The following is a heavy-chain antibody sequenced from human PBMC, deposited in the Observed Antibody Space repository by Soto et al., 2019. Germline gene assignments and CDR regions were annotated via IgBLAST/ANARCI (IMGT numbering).Heavy chain of an antibody. CDR2: IRSKANSYAT. V-gene: IGHV3-73*02. J-gene: IGHJ4*02. Sequence: EVQLVESGGGLVQPGGSLKLSCAASGFNFSGSAMHWVRQASGKGLEWVGRIRSKANSYATAYAASVKGRFSISRDDSKTTAYLQMNSLKTEDTAVYYRTSGGLDYWGQGTLVTVSS. D-gene: IGHD3-16*01. CDR1: GFNFSGSA. CDR3: TSGGLDY.